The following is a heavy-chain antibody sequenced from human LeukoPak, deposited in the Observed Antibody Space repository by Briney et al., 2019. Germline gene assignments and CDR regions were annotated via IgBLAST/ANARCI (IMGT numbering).Heavy chain of an antibody. CDR1: GITLSNYG. D-gene: IGHD3-10*01. V-gene: IGHV3-23*01. Sequence: EGSLRLSCAVSGITLSNYGMSWVRQAPGKGLEWVAGISGSGGSTYYADSVKGRFTISRDNPKNTLYMQMNSLRAEDTAVYFCAKRGVVIRVILVGFHKEAYYFDSWGQGALVTVSS. CDR3: AKRGVVIRVILVGFHKEAYYFDS. J-gene: IGHJ4*02. CDR2: ISGSGGST.